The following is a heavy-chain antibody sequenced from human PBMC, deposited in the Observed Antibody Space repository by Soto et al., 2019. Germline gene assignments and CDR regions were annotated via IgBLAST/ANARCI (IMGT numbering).Heavy chain of an antibody. V-gene: IGHV3-23*01. J-gene: IGHJ4*02. CDR1: GLTFSSYA. CDR2: ISGSGGST. CDR3: AKDHSQYKIQLWFDY. Sequence: GGSLRLSCAASGLTFSSYAMSWVRQAPGKGLEWVSAISGSGGSTYYADSVKGRFTISRDNSKNTLYLQMNSLRAEDTAVYYCAKDHSQYKIQLWFDYWGQGTLVTVSS. D-gene: IGHD5-18*01.